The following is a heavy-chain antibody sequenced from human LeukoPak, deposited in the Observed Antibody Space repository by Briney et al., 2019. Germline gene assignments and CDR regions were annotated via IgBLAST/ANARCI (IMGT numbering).Heavy chain of an antibody. J-gene: IGHJ4*02. V-gene: IGHV3-30-3*01. D-gene: IGHD2-15*01. CDR2: ISYDGSNK. Sequence: PGRSLRLSCAASGFTFSSYAMHWVRQAPGKGLEWVAVISYDGSNKYYADSVKGRFTISRDNSKNTLYLQMNSLRAEDTAVYYCARERSGGPPFDYWGQGTLVTVSS. CDR1: GFTFSSYA. CDR3: ARERSGGPPFDY.